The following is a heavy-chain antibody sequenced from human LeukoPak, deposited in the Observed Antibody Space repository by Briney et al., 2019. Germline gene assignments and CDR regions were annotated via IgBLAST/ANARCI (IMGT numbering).Heavy chain of an antibody. CDR2: IKQDGSEK. CDR3: ARGEYYYDGGY. J-gene: IGHJ1*01. Sequence: PGGSLRLSCAASGLTFGSFWMSWLRQAPGKGLEWVAKIKQDGSEKYYVDSVKGRFTISRDNAKNSLYLQMNSLRVEDTAVYYCARGEYYYDGGYWGQGTLVTVSS. V-gene: IGHV3-7*04. CDR1: GLTFGSFW. D-gene: IGHD3-22*01.